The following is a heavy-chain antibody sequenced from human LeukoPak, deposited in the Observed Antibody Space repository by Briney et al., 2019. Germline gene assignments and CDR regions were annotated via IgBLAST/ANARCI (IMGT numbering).Heavy chain of an antibody. Sequence: SETLSLTCAVYGGSFSGYYWSWIRQPPGKGLEWIGDISHSGNTNSNPSLKSRVTMSVDTSKNQFSLKLSSLTAADTAMYYCARREPHGDYGGKIRYYYYMDVWGKGTTITISS. CDR1: GGSFSGYY. CDR3: ARREPHGDYGGKIRYYYYMDV. D-gene: IGHD4-23*01. V-gene: IGHV4-34*01. CDR2: ISHSGNT. J-gene: IGHJ6*03.